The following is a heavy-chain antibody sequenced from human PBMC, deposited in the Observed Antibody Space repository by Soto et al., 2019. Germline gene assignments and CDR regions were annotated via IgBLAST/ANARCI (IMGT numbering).Heavy chain of an antibody. CDR1: GGSFSGYY. CDR3: ARGCSSTSCYAGHFDY. Sequence: QLQLQQWGAGLLKPSETLSLTCAVYGGSFSGYYWSWIRQPPGKGLEWIGEINHSGSTNYNPSLKSRVTISVDTSKNQFSLKLSSVTAADTAVYYCARGCSSTSCYAGHFDYWGQGTLVTVSS. D-gene: IGHD2-2*01. CDR2: INHSGST. J-gene: IGHJ4*02. V-gene: IGHV4-34*01.